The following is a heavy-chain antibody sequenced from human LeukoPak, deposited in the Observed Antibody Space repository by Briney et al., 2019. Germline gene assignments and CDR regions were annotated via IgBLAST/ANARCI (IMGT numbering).Heavy chain of an antibody. CDR3: VVGEDFDY. J-gene: IGHJ4*02. Sequence: GGSLRLSCAASGFPFSSHWLNWVRQAPGKGLEWVANMKQDGSEKYYVDSVKGRFTISRDNAKNSLYLQMNSLRAEDTAVYYCVVGEDFDYWGQGTLVTVSS. CDR2: MKQDGSEK. D-gene: IGHD3-16*01. CDR1: GFPFSSHW. V-gene: IGHV3-7*01.